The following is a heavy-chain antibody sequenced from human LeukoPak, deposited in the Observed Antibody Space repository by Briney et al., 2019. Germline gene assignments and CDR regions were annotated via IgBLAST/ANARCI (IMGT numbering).Heavy chain of an antibody. Sequence: ASVKVSCKASGYTFTSYYMHWVRQAPGQGLEWMGIINPSGGSTSYAQKFQGRVTMTRDTSTSTVYMELSSLRSEDTAVYYCARNDFWSTYRVTAYDCWGQGTLVTVSS. CDR3: ARNDFWSTYRVTAYDC. CDR2: INPSGGST. D-gene: IGHD3-3*01. V-gene: IGHV1-46*01. J-gene: IGHJ4*02. CDR1: GYTFTSYY.